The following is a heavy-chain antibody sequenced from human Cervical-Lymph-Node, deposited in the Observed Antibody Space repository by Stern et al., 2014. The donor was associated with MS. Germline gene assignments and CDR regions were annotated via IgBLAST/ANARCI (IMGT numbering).Heavy chain of an antibody. CDR2: IYPSGST. J-gene: IGHJ3*01. CDR1: GGSISSGGSS. V-gene: IGHV4-30-2*01. D-gene: IGHD2-21*01. CDR3: ARGGVIYTQDRNGFDV. Sequence: VQLLESGSGQAKPSQTLSLTCAVSGGSISSGGSSWNWIRQPPGKGLEWIGFIYPSGSTYYNPSLKGRVFISVDTSKNQFALNLRSVTAADTAVYYCARGGVIYTQDRNGFDVWGQGTMVTVSS.